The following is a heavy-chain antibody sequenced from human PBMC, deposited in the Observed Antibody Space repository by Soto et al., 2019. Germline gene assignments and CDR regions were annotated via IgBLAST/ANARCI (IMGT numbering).Heavy chain of an antibody. D-gene: IGHD3-3*01. Sequence: EVPLLESGGGLVQPGGSLRLSCAASGFTFSSYAMSWVRQAPGKGLEWVSAISGSGGSTYYADHVKGRFTINIDNSKTTLYLKMNSLRAEDAAVYYCAKARHYDFSSGYYLGKNWFAPSCRGTLVTVFS. CDR1: GFTFSSYA. CDR2: ISGSGGST. J-gene: IGHJ5*02. CDR3: AKARHYDFSSGYYLGKNWFAP. V-gene: IGHV3-23*01.